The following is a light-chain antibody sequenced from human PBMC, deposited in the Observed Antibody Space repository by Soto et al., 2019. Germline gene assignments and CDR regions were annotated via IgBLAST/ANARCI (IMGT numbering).Light chain of an antibody. V-gene: IGKV3-20*01. CDR3: QQYGTSPWT. CDR1: QSVNSDY. CDR2: IAS. J-gene: IGKJ1*01. Sequence: EIVLTQSPGTLSLFPGERATLSCRATQSVNSDYLAWYQQKPGQAPRLLIYIASRRATGIPDRFSGSGSGTDCTLTISRLEPEDFAVYYCQQYGTSPWTFGQGTKVEIK.